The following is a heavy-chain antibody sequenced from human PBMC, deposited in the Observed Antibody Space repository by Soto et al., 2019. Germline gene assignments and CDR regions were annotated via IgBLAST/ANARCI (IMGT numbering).Heavy chain of an antibody. CDR2: ISGYGDST. CDR3: AKDSYGASWGP. V-gene: IGHV3-23*01. Sequence: EVQLLESGGGLVQPGGSLRLSCAASGFIFNSYAMTWVRQAPGKGLEWVATISGYGDSTYYADSVKGRFTISRDNPKNSLYLQMNTLRAEDTAVYYCAKDSYGASWGPGGQGTLVTVSS. D-gene: IGHD3-10*01. J-gene: IGHJ5*02. CDR1: GFIFNSYA.